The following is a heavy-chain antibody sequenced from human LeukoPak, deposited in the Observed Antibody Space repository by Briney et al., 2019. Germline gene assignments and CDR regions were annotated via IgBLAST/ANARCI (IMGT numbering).Heavy chain of an antibody. J-gene: IGHJ4*02. D-gene: IGHD6-19*01. CDR2: IIPIIGTA. V-gene: IGHV1-69*13. CDR1: GGTFSSYA. Sequence: SVKVSCKASGGTFSSYAISWVRQAPGQGLEWMGGIIPIIGTANYAQKFQGRVTITADESTSTAYMELSSLRSEDTAVYYCARGLPGIAVAGPGYYFDYWGQGTLVTVSS. CDR3: ARGLPGIAVAGPGYYFDY.